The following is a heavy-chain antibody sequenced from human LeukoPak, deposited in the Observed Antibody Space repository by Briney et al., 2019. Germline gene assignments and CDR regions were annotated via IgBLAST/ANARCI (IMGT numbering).Heavy chain of an antibody. CDR2: IHHSGAT. J-gene: IGHJ4*02. CDR3: ARVAPSGSGNYYSFDY. Sequence: SETLALTCTVSGYFISSGFYWGWIRQSPGKGLEGIGVIHHSGATYYTPSLKSRVTVLVDTSKNQFSLKLSSVTAADTAVYYCARVAPSGSGNYYSFDYWGQGTLVTVSS. V-gene: IGHV4-38-2*02. D-gene: IGHD3-10*01. CDR1: GYFISSGFY.